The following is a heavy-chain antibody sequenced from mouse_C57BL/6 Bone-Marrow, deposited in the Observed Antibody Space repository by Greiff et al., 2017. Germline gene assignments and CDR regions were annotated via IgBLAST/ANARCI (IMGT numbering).Heavy chain of an antibody. D-gene: IGHD1-1*01. CDR3: ARRKGSSPFAY. J-gene: IGHJ3*01. CDR2: IHPNSGST. Sequence: QVQLQQPGAELVKPGASVKLSCKASGYTFTSYWMHWVKQRPGQGLEWIGMIHPNSGSTNYNEKFKSKATLTVDKSSSTAYMQLSSPTSEDSAVYYCARRKGSSPFAYWGQGTLVTVSA. CDR1: GYTFTSYW. V-gene: IGHV1-64*01.